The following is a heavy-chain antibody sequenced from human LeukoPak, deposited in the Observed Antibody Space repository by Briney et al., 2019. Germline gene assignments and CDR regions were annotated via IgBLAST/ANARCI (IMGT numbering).Heavy chain of an antibody. V-gene: IGHV4-59*12. CDR2: IYSSGST. CDR3: ARAGGSYWEYFDY. J-gene: IGHJ4*02. CDR1: GGSIRSYY. D-gene: IGHD1-26*01. Sequence: SETLSLTCTVSGGSIRSYYWSWIRQPPGEGLEWIGYIYSSGSTNYNPSLKSRVTISVDRSKNHFSLNLSSVTAADTAVYYCARAGGSYWEYFDYWGQGTLVTVSS.